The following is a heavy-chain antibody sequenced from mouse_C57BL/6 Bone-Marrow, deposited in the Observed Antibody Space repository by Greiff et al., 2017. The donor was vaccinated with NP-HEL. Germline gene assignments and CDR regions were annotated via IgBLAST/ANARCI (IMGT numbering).Heavy chain of an antibody. Sequence: QVQLQQSGAELARPGASVKLSCKASGYTFTSSGISWVKQRTGQGLEWIGEIYPRSGNTYYNEKFKGKATLTADKSSSTAYMELRSLTSEDSAVYFCARLYYYGSSSYFDYWGQGTTLTVSS. CDR1: GYTFTSSG. CDR3: ARLYYYGSSSYFDY. D-gene: IGHD1-1*01. CDR2: IYPRSGNT. V-gene: IGHV1-81*01. J-gene: IGHJ2*01.